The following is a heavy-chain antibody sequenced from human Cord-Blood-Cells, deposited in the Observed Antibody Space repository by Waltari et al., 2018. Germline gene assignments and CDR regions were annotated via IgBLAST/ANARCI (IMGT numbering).Heavy chain of an antibody. J-gene: IGHJ2*01. Sequence: EVQLVQSGAEVNTPGESLKISCKGSGSSFTSSWIGWVRHSPGKGLEWMGIIYPGDSDTRYSPSFQGQVTISADKSISTAYLQWSSLKASDTAMYYCARRFRGSGGYWYFDLWGRGTLVTVSS. CDR1: GSSFTSSW. CDR3: ARRFRGSGGYWYFDL. CDR2: IYPGDSDT. V-gene: IGHV5-51*01. D-gene: IGHD3-10*01.